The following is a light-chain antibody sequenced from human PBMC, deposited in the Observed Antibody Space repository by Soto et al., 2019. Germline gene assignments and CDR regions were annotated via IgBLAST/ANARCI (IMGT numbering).Light chain of an antibody. CDR1: SGDIGSYNR. Sequence: QSVLTQPASVSGSPGQSITISCTGTSGDIGSYNRVSWYQQHPGKAPKLMIYEVSNRPSGVSNRFSASKSGNTASLTISGLQTEDEADYYCSSYTSTTTLEVFGGGTKVTVL. CDR2: EVS. J-gene: IGLJ3*02. CDR3: SSYTSTTTLEV. V-gene: IGLV2-14*01.